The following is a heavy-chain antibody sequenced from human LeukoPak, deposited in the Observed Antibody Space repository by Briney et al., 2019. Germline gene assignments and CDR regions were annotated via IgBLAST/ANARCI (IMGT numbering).Heavy chain of an antibody. CDR2: IYYSGST. CDR1: GGSISSGGYY. J-gene: IGHJ4*02. Sequence: SQTLSLTCTVSGGSISSGGYYWSWIRQHPGKGLEWIGYIYYSGSTYYNPSLKSRVTISVDTSKNQFSLKLSSVTAADTAVYYCARERVVRATNFDYWGQGTLVTVSS. V-gene: IGHV4-31*03. D-gene: IGHD1-26*01. CDR3: ARERVVRATNFDY.